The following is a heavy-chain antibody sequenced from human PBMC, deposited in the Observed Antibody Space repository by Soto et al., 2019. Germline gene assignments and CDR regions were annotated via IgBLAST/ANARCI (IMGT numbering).Heavy chain of an antibody. V-gene: IGHV3-23*01. D-gene: IGHD5-18*01. J-gene: IGHJ5*02. CDR1: GFTFSSYA. CDR2: ISGIGDST. Sequence: GGSLRLSCAASGFTFSSYAMSWVRQAPGKGLEWVSGISGIGDSTYFADSVKGRFTISRDNSKNTLYLQMSSLRVEDTAVYYCAMGYSHAPFDPWGQGTLVTVSS. CDR3: AMGYSHAPFDP.